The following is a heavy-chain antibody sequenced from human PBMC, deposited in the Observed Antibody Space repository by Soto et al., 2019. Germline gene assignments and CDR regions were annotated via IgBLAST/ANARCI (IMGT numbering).Heavy chain of an antibody. Sequence: SETLSLTCTVSGGSVNSDNFYWSWIRQPPGRGLEWIGYIYYTGSTNYNPSLKSRVTISIATSRNQFSLKLSSVTAAATAVYYCAREFSNSPEAFDSWGQGSLVTVSS. J-gene: IGHJ4*02. CDR1: GGSVNSDNFY. CDR3: AREFSNSPEAFDS. D-gene: IGHD6-6*01. CDR2: IYYTGST. V-gene: IGHV4-61*01.